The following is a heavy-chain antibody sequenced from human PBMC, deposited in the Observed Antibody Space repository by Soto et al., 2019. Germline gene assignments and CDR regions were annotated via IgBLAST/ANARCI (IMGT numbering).Heavy chain of an antibody. CDR3: ASFIGGGYYYYYGKDV. Sequence: SETLSLTCTVSGGSISSYYWSWIRQPPGKGLEWIGYIYYSGSTNYNPSLKSRVTISVDTSKNQFSLKLSSVTAADTAVYYCASFIGGGYYYYYGKDVSGQGTTVTVSS. CDR1: GGSISSYY. V-gene: IGHV4-59*08. J-gene: IGHJ6*02. CDR2: IYYSGST. D-gene: IGHD3-16*01.